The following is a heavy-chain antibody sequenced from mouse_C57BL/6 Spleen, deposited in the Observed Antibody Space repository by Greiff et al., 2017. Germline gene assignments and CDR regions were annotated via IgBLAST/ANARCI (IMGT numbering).Heavy chain of an antibody. J-gene: IGHJ2*01. CDR2: INYDGSST. D-gene: IGHD4-1*01. Sequence: EVQLVESEGGLVQPGSSMKLSCTASGFTFSDYYMAWVRQVPEKGLEWVANINYDGSSTYYLDSLKSRFIISRDNAKNILYLQMSSLKSEDTATYYCARDGTGTFDYWGQGTTLTVSS. CDR1: GFTFSDYY. V-gene: IGHV5-16*01. CDR3: ARDGTGTFDY.